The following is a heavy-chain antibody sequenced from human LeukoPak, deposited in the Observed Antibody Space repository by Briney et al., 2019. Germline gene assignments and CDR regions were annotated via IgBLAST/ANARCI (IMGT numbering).Heavy chain of an antibody. Sequence: ASVKVSCKASGYTFTSYGISWVRQAPGQGLEWMGWISAYNGNTNYAQKFQGRVTITADKSTSTAYMELSSLRSEDTAVYYCARPMVRGVIAAPFDYWGQGTLVTVSS. V-gene: IGHV1-18*01. CDR3: ARPMVRGVIAAPFDY. D-gene: IGHD3-10*01. CDR2: ISAYNGNT. CDR1: GYTFTSYG. J-gene: IGHJ4*02.